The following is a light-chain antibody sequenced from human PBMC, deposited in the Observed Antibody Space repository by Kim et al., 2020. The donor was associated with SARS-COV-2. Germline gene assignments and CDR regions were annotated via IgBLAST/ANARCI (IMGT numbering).Light chain of an antibody. CDR1: SLRIYY. V-gene: IGLV3-19*01. J-gene: IGLJ2*01. CDR2: GSN. CDR3: NSRASNDHVV. Sequence: SSELTQDPALSVALGQTVRLTCQGDSLRIYYATWYQQKPGHAPIVVIYGSNNRPSGIPDRFSGSSSVNTASLTLTGTQAVDQADYYCNSRASNDHVVFR.